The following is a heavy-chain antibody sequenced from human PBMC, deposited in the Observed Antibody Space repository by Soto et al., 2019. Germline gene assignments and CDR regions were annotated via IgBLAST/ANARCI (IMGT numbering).Heavy chain of an antibody. V-gene: IGHV1-3*01. CDR2: INAGNGNT. D-gene: IGHD5-18*01. CDR3: ERDIWIQLWLRGMDL. Sequence: ASVKVSCKASGYTFTSYAMHWVRQAPGQRLEWMGWINAGNGNTKYSQKFQGRVTITRDTSASTAYMELSSLRSEDTAVYYCERDIWIQLWLRGMDLWGQGTTLTVSS. CDR1: GYTFTSYA. J-gene: IGHJ6*02.